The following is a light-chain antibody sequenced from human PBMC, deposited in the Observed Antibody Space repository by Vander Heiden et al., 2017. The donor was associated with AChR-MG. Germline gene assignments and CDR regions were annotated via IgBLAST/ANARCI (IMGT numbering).Light chain of an antibody. CDR2: AAS. CDR3: QQYDSSPFT. CDR1: QSVSSCY. Sequence: EIVFTQSPGTLSLSPGERATLSCRASQSVSSCYLSWYQKKPGQAPRLLNDAASSRATGIPDRCSGRGSGTDFTLTSSRLDPEDVAFYYCQQYDSSPFTFGPGTKVDIK. V-gene: IGKV3-20*01. J-gene: IGKJ3*01.